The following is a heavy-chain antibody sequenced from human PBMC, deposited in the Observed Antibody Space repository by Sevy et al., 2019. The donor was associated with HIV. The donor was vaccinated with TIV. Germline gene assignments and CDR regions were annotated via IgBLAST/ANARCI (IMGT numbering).Heavy chain of an antibody. V-gene: IGHV3-7*01. D-gene: IGHD3-9*01. CDR3: ARDPDILSGYPSHYFDY. Sequence: GGSLRLSCAASGFSFSKYWMSWVRQAPGKGLEWVANIKEDGSQKNYLESVKGRFTISRDNAKNLLYLQMNNLRADDTAVYYCARDPDILSGYPSHYFDYGGQGTLVTVSS. CDR2: IKEDGSQK. J-gene: IGHJ4*02. CDR1: GFSFSKYW.